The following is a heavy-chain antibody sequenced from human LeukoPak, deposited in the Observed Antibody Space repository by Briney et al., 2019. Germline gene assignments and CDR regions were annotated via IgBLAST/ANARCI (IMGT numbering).Heavy chain of an antibody. V-gene: IGHV4-34*01. D-gene: IGHD3-22*01. CDR3: ATLSSGYTDAIDY. CDR2: INHSGST. J-gene: IGHJ4*02. CDR1: GGSFSGYY. Sequence: SETLSLTCAVYGGSFSGYYWSWIRQPPGKGLEWIGEINHSGSTNYNPSLKSRVTISVDTSKNQFSLKLSSVTAAGTAVYYCATLSSGYTDAIDYWGQGTLVTVSS.